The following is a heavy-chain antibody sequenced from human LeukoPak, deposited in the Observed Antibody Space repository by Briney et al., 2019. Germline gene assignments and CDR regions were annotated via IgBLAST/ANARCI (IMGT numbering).Heavy chain of an antibody. Sequence: PGGSLRLSCAASGFTYSTYGMSWVRQAPGKGLEWVSVISGSGGGTYYADSVKGRFTISRDNSKNTLYLQMNSLRAADTAVYYCARGGAAADVDYWGQGTLVTVSS. CDR3: ARGGAAADVDY. CDR2: ISGSGGGT. J-gene: IGHJ4*02. CDR1: GFTYSTYG. D-gene: IGHD6-13*01. V-gene: IGHV3-23*01.